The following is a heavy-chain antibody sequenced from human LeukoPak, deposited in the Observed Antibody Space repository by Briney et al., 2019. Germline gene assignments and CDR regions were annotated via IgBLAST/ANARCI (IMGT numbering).Heavy chain of an antibody. V-gene: IGHV3-7*01. J-gene: IGHJ4*02. CDR1: GFTFSTYW. D-gene: IGHD6-13*01. Sequence: GGSLRLSCAASGFTFSTYWMSWVRQAPGKGLEWVANIKQGGSEKYYLDSVKGRFTISRDNAKNSLYLQMNSLRAEDTAVYFCTREAAAGIDYWGQGTLVTVSS. CDR3: TREAAAGIDY. CDR2: IKQGGSEK.